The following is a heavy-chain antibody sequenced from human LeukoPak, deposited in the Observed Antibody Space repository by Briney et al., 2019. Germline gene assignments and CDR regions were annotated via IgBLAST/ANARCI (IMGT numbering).Heavy chain of an antibody. CDR2: IRPDGGAE. V-gene: IGHV3-7*01. CDR1: GFTFSTYW. Sequence: GGSLRLSCAASGFTFSTYWMNWVRQAPGKGLEWVASIRPDGGAEWYVDSVKGRFTISRDNAKNTVYLQMNSLRAEDTAVYYCARDGTAANFDYWGQGALLTVSS. D-gene: IGHD6-13*01. CDR3: ARDGTAANFDY. J-gene: IGHJ4*02.